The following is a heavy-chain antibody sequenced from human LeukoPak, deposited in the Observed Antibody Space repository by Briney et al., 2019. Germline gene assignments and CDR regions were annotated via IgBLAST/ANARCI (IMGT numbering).Heavy chain of an antibody. CDR3: ARVVRDYYDSSAYYPYYFDY. CDR1: GGSISSGGYS. Sequence: SETLSLTCAVSGGSISSGGYSWSWIRQPPGTGLEWIGYIYHSGSTYYNPSLKSRVTISVDRSKNQFSLKLSSVTAADTAVYYCARVVRDYYDSSAYYPYYFDYWGQGTLVTVSS. V-gene: IGHV4-30-2*01. J-gene: IGHJ4*02. CDR2: IYHSGST. D-gene: IGHD3-22*01.